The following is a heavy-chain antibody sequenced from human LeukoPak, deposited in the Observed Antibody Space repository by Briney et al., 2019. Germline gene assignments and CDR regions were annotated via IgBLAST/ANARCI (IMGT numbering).Heavy chain of an antibody. CDR1: GFTFSDYY. V-gene: IGHV3-11*05. D-gene: IGHD6-13*01. Sequence: GSLRLSCAASGFTFSDYYMSWIRQAPGKGLEWVSYISSSSSYTNYADSVKGRFTISRDNAKNSLYLQTNSLRAEDTAVYYCARDAVSLAAAGTSDYWGQGSLVTVSS. J-gene: IGHJ4*02. CDR2: ISSSSSYT. CDR3: ARDAVSLAAAGTSDY.